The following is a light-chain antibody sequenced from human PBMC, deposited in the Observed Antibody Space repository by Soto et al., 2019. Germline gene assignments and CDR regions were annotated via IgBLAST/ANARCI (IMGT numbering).Light chain of an antibody. CDR1: SGSIASNY. CDR2: EDN. J-gene: IGLJ2*01. V-gene: IGLV6-57*04. Sequence: NFMLTQPHSVSESPGKTVTISCTRSSGSIASNYVQWYQQRPGSAPTTVIYEDNQRPSGVPDRFSGSIDSSSNSASLTISGLKTEDEADYYCQSYDSSNQGVFGGGTKLTLL. CDR3: QSYDSSNQGV.